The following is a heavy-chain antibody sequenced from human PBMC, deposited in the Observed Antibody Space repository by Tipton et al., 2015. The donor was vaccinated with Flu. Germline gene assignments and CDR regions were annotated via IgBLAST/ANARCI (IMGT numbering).Heavy chain of an antibody. D-gene: IGHD3-3*01. CDR2: ISSSGDST. J-gene: IGHJ6*02. Sequence: SLRLSCAASEVTLSSFVMTWIRRVPGKGLEWVSHISSSGDSTYYADSVKGRFTISKDNSRNILYLQMNSLRAEDTAVYYCAKGGRFLEWLSNGMDVWGQGTTVTVSS. CDR1: EVTLSSFV. CDR3: AKGGRFLEWLSNGMDV. V-gene: IGHV3-23*01.